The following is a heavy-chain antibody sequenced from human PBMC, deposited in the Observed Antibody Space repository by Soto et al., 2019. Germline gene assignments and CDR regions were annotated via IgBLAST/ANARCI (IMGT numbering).Heavy chain of an antibody. Sequence: GGSLRLSCAASGFTFSSYAMSWVRQAPGKGLEWLATIKTDASEKKYVDSVKGRFTVSRDNAKNSLYLQMDSLRAEDTAVYYCARHSGYGSASSVNHYLDCWGRGTLVTV. D-gene: IGHD3-10*01. CDR3: ARHSGYGSASSVNHYLDC. V-gene: IGHV3-7*01. CDR1: GFTFSSYA. J-gene: IGHJ4*01. CDR2: IKTDASEK.